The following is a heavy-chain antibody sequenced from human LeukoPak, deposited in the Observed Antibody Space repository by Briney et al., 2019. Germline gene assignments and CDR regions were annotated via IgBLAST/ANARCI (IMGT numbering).Heavy chain of an antibody. J-gene: IGHJ3*02. Sequence: PGGSLRLSCAASGFTFSSYGMSWVRQAPGKGLEWVAIISFDGSYKNYADSVKGRFTISRDNSKNTLYLQMNSLRAEDTAVYYCARDRWYYYDSSDYYHDAFDIWGQGTMVTVSS. CDR3: ARDRWYYYDSSDYYHDAFDI. CDR2: ISFDGSYK. D-gene: IGHD3-22*01. V-gene: IGHV3-30*03. CDR1: GFTFSSYG.